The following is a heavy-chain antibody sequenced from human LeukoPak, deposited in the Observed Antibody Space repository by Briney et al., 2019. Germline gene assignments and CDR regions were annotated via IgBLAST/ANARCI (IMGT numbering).Heavy chain of an antibody. CDR1: GFTFSSYG. V-gene: IGHV3-30*18. CDR2: ISYDGSNK. Sequence: GRSLRLSCAASGFTFSSYGMHWVRQAPGKGLEWVAVISYDGSNKYYADSVKGRFTISRDNSKNTLYLQMNSLRAEDTAVYYCAKDKGDYDFRSGYVVAAEFAYWGQGTLVTVSS. D-gene: IGHD3-3*01. CDR3: AKDKGDYDFRSGYVVAAEFAY. J-gene: IGHJ4*02.